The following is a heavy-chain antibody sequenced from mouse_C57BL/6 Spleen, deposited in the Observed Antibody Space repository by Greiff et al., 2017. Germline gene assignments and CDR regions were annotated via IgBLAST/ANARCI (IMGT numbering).Heavy chain of an antibody. D-gene: IGHD2-1*01. V-gene: IGHV1-52*01. CDR3: ARYGNYWYFDV. Sequence: QVQLQQSGAELVRPGSSVKLSCKASGYTFTRYWMHWVKQRPIQGLEWIGNIDPSDSETHYNQKFKDKATLTVDKSSSTAYMQLSSLTSEDSAVYYCARYGNYWYFDVWGTGTTGTVSS. CDR2: IDPSDSET. CDR1: GYTFTRYW. J-gene: IGHJ1*03.